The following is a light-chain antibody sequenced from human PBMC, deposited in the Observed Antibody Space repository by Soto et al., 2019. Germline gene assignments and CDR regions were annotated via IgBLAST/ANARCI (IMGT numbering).Light chain of an antibody. CDR3: SSYTTSSTVV. CDR2: DVN. Sequence: QAVVTQPASVSGSPGQSITISCTGTSSDVGSYPYVSWYQQHPGKAPKLMIYDVNSRPSGVSNRFSGSKSGNTASLTISGLQAEDEAHYYCSSYTTSSTVVFGGGTKLTVL. V-gene: IGLV2-14*03. J-gene: IGLJ2*01. CDR1: SSDVGSYPY.